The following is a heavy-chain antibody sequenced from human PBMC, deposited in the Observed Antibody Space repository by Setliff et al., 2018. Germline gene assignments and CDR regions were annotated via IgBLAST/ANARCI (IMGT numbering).Heavy chain of an antibody. J-gene: IGHJ4*02. CDR3: ARTGTYRYFDY. Sequence: SETLSLTCTVSGASLSSGTYYWGWIRQPPGKGLEWIGRIYYRGDTYYNASLKGRLTISVDTAQNQFSLRLTSVTAADTAVYYCARTGTYRYFDYWVQGALVTVS. CDR1: GASLSSGTYY. D-gene: IGHD1-1*01. CDR2: IYYRGDT. V-gene: IGHV4-39*01.